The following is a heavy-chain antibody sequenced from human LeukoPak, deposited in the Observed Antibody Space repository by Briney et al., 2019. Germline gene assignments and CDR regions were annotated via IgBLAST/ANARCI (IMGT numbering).Heavy chain of an antibody. CDR1: GFTFSTYT. Sequence: GGSLRLSCAASGFTFSTYTMFWLRQAPGKGLEWVTFISYDGGNEDYADSVKGRFTISRDNSKNTLYLQMTSLRAEDTAVYYCAKDLGLCSSTSCYTDDAFDIWGQGTMVTVSS. D-gene: IGHD2-2*02. J-gene: IGHJ3*02. CDR3: AKDLGLCSSTSCYTDDAFDI. V-gene: IGHV3-30-3*01. CDR2: ISYDGGNE.